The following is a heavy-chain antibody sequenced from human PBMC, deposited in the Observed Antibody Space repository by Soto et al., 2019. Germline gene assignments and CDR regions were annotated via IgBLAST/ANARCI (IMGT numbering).Heavy chain of an antibody. CDR2: ISGSGGST. D-gene: IGHD3-10*01. Sequence: PGGSLRLSCAASGFTFSSYAMSWVRQAPGKGLEWVSAISGSGGSTYYADSVKGRFTISRDNSKNTLYLQMNSLRAEDTAVYYCAKDQSSMVRGLYCMDVWGQGTTVTVSS. J-gene: IGHJ6*02. V-gene: IGHV3-23*01. CDR3: AKDQSSMVRGLYCMDV. CDR1: GFTFSSYA.